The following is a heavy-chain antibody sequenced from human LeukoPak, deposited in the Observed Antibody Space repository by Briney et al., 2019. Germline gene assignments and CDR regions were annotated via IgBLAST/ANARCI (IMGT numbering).Heavy chain of an antibody. J-gene: IGHJ4*02. Sequence: PGGSLRLSCAASGFTFSNHWMSWVRQAPGKGLEWVANIKQDGSEKYYIDSVKGRFAISRDNAKNSLSLQMNSLRAEDTAMYYCAKDQPNYYDSSGYYAFDYWGQGTLVTVSS. D-gene: IGHD3-22*01. V-gene: IGHV3-7*03. CDR3: AKDQPNYYDSSGYYAFDY. CDR2: IKQDGSEK. CDR1: GFTFSNHW.